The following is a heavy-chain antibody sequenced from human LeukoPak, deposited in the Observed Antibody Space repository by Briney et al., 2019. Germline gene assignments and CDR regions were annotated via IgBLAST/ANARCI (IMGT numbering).Heavy chain of an antibody. J-gene: IGHJ4*02. CDR1: GYTFTSYA. CDR3: AREGYSYGGYYFDY. Sequence: ASVKVSCKASGYTFTSYAMHWVRQAPGQRLEWMGWINAGNGNTKYSQKFQGGVTITRDTSASTAYMELSSLRSEDTAVYYCAREGYSYGGYYFDYWGQGTLVTVSS. V-gene: IGHV1-3*01. D-gene: IGHD5-18*01. CDR2: INAGNGNT.